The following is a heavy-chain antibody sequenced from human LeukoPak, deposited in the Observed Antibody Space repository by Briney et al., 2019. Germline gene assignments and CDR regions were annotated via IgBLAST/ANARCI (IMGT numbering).Heavy chain of an antibody. CDR3: ARGAPTTRIGAGRFDY. V-gene: IGHV1-46*01. D-gene: IGHD5-12*01. CDR1: GYSLTNYY. Sequence: ASVKVSCKAFGYSLTNYYVHWVRQAPGQGLEWMGEINPSGRSTSYAQKFQGRITVNTDTYTNTLYMDLSRLRSEDTATYYCARGAPTTRIGAGRFDYWGQGSLLTVAS. J-gene: IGHJ4*02. CDR2: INPSGRST.